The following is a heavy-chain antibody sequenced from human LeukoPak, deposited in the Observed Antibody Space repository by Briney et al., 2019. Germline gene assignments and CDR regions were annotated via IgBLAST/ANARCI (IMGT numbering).Heavy chain of an antibody. Sequence: GGSLRLSCTASGITFDGYAMSWVRQAPGKGLEWVANIKDDGSEKYSVDSVKGRFTISRDNAKNLLYLQMSSLRAEDTAVYYCARARIDYWGQGTLVTVSS. V-gene: IGHV3-7*04. CDR1: GITFDGYA. J-gene: IGHJ4*02. D-gene: IGHD1-14*01. CDR2: IKDDGSEK. CDR3: ARARIDY.